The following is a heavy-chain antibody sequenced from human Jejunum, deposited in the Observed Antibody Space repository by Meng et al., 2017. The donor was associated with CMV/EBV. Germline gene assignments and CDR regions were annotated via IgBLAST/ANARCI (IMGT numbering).Heavy chain of an antibody. CDR3: ARAGEYRFDY. J-gene: IGHJ4*02. D-gene: IGHD2/OR15-2a*01. V-gene: IGHV3-74*01. Sequence: WIRQPPGKGLVWVSRMNSDGSTTDHADSVTGRFTISRDNARNTLYLQMNSLRAEDTAVYYCARAGEYRFDYWGQGTLVTVSS. CDR2: MNSDGSTT.